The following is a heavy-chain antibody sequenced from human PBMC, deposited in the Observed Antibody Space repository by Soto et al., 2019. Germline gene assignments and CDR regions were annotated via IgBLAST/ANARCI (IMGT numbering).Heavy chain of an antibody. CDR1: GGTFSIYA. V-gene: IGHV1-69*06. CDR3: ARDWPYYYDISGIPYGMDV. Sequence: SVKVSCKASGGTFSIYAISWVRQAPGQGLEWMGGIIPIFGTANYAQKFQGRVTITADKSTSTVYMELSSMRSEDTAVYYCARDWPYYYDISGIPYGMDVWGQGTTVTVSS. J-gene: IGHJ6*02. CDR2: IIPIFGTA. D-gene: IGHD3-22*01.